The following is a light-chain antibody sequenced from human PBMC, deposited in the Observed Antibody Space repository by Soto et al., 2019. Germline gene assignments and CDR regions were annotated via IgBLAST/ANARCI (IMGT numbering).Light chain of an antibody. V-gene: IGKV1-39*01. Sequence: DIPMTQSPSSLSASVGDRVTITCRASHPISNYLNWYQHRPGKAPKLLIYGASTLQSGVPSRFSGSESGTDFTLTITSLQPEDFATYYCQQGYSNPWTFGQGTKVEIK. J-gene: IGKJ1*01. CDR2: GAS. CDR3: QQGYSNPWT. CDR1: HPISNY.